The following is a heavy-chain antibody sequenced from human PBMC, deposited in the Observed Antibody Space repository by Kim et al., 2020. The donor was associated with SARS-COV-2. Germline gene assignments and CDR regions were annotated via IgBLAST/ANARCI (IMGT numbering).Heavy chain of an antibody. J-gene: IGHJ4*02. V-gene: IGHV3-53*01. D-gene: IGHD3-22*01. Sequence: ADTEKGRFTISENNSKNTPYLRMNSLRAEDTAVYYCARDHGSGYYSFFDYWGQGTLVTVSS. CDR3: ARDHGSGYYSFFDY.